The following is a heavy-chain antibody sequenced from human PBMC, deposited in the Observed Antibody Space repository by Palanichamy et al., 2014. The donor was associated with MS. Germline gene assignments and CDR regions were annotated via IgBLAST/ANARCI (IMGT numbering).Heavy chain of an antibody. Sequence: QVQLVQSGAEVKKPGASVKVSCKASGGTFSRYVITWVRQAPGQGLEWMGDIIPIYGSANYAQKLQGRVTITADETTSTVYMEMKNLRSEDMAVYYCAAGNYGSGSFTYGVDVWGQGTTVT. D-gene: IGHD3-10*01. J-gene: IGHJ6*02. CDR1: GGTFSRYV. CDR3: AAGNYGSGSFTYGVDV. V-gene: IGHV1-69*01. CDR2: IIPIYGSA.